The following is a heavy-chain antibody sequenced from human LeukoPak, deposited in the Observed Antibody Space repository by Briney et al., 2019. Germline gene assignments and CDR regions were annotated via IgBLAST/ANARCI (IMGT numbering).Heavy chain of an antibody. D-gene: IGHD6-6*01. CDR1: GFTFGDFH. J-gene: IGHJ6*02. Sequence: GGSLRLSCAATGFTFGDFHMNWIRQAPGKGLVWVSYITGSGRTVYYADSVKGRFTISRDNAKNSLYLQMDSLRAEDTAVYYCARDVVHSGMDVWGRGTTVTVSS. CDR3: ARDVVHSGMDV. V-gene: IGHV3-11*01. CDR2: ITGSGRTV.